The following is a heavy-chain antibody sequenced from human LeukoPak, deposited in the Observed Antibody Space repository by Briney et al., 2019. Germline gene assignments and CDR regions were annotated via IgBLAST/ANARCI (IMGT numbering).Heavy chain of an antibody. CDR2: ISGSGGST. CDR1: GFTFSSYA. Sequence: GGSLRLSCAASGFTFSSYAMSWVRQAPGKGLEWVSAISGSGGSTDYADSVKGRFTISRDNSKNTLYLQMNSLRAEDTAVYYCAEDSGSYPVGDDDAFDIWGQGTMVTVSS. CDR3: AEDSGSYPVGDDDAFDI. V-gene: IGHV3-23*01. J-gene: IGHJ3*02. D-gene: IGHD1-26*01.